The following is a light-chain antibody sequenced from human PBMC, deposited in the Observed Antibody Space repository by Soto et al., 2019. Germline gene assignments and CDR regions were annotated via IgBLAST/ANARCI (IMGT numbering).Light chain of an antibody. Sequence: DIQMTQSPSSVSASVGDRLTITCRASRDISNSLAWYQQTPGKAPKLLLRGASSLHRGVPSSFSGGGAWTEFTLAISSLQPEDVATYYCQQTSACPRTFGQGTKVDVK. CDR2: GAS. CDR1: RDISNS. V-gene: IGKV1-12*01. CDR3: QQTSACPRT. J-gene: IGKJ1*01.